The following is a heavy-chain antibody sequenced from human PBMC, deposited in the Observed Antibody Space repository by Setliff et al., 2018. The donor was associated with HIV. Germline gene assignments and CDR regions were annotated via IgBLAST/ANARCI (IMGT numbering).Heavy chain of an antibody. CDR2: IKQDGSEK. V-gene: IGHV3-7*03. CDR3: GGGGDYSSYYMDV. J-gene: IGHJ6*03. CDR1: EFTFSGHW. D-gene: IGHD3-16*01. Sequence: GGSLRLSCAASEFTFSGHWMSWVRQAPGKGLEWVANIKQDGSEKNYVDFVKGRFTISRDNAKNSLYLQMNSLRAEDTAVYYCGGGGDYSSYYMDVWGKGTTVTVSS.